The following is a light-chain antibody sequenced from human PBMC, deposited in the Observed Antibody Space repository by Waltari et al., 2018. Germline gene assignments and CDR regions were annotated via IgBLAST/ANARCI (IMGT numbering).Light chain of an antibody. V-gene: IGKV1-33*01. CDR3: QHYVNFPYT. J-gene: IGKJ2*01. Sequence: DIQMTQSPSSLSASVGDRITITCQASQHISNYLNWYQQKPGKAPDLLISGASKLKTGVPSRFSGSGSGTHFTLTISRLQPEDIATYYCQHYVNFPYTFGQGTKLEI. CDR2: GAS. CDR1: QHISNY.